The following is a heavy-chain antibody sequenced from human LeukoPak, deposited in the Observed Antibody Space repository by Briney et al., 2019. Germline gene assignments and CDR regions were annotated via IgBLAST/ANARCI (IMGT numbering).Heavy chain of an antibody. D-gene: IGHD6-19*01. Sequence: GGSLRLSCAASGFTFSSYSMNWVRQAPGKGLEWVSSISSSSSYIYYADSVKGRFTISRDNAKNSLYLQMNSLRAEDTAVYYCAKDYDGSGWSNWFDPWGQGTLVTVSS. V-gene: IGHV3-21*04. J-gene: IGHJ5*02. CDR2: ISSSSSYI. CDR3: AKDYDGSGWSNWFDP. CDR1: GFTFSSYS.